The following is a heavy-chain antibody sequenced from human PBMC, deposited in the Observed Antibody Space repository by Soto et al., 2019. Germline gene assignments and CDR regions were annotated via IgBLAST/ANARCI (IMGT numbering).Heavy chain of an antibody. CDR1: GYSISSGYY. J-gene: IGHJ4*02. V-gene: IGHV4-38-2*01. Sequence: LSLTCAVSGYSISSGYYWGWYRQPPPKGLEWIGSIYHSGSTYYNPSLNSRVTISVDKPKNQFPQKLSSVTAADTAVYYCSRNLRRSSGYDYWGQGTLVTVS. CDR2: IYHSGST. CDR3: SRNLRRSSGYDY. D-gene: IGHD6-19*01.